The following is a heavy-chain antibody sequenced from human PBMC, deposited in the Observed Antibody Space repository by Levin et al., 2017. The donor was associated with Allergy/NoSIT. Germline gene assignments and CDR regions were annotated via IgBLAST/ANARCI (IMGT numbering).Heavy chain of an antibody. Sequence: ASVKVSCKASGYTFTGYYMHWVRQAPGQGLEWMGWINPNSGGTNYAQKFQGRVTMTRDTSISTAYMELSRLRSDDTAVYYCARLAVAKKTNNWFDPWGQGTLVTVSS. V-gene: IGHV1-2*02. J-gene: IGHJ5*02. CDR2: INPNSGGT. D-gene: IGHD6-19*01. CDR3: ARLAVAKKTNNWFDP. CDR1: GYTFTGYY.